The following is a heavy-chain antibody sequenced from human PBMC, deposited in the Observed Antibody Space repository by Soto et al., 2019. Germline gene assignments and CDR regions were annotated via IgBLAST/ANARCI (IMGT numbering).Heavy chain of an antibody. D-gene: IGHD6-13*01. J-gene: IGHJ4*02. CDR3: ARDRSKQQLACYFDY. Sequence: QVQLVESGGGVVQPGRSLRLSCAASGFTFSSYAMHWVRQAPGKGLEWVAVISYDGSNKYYADSVKGRFTISRDNFKNTLYLQMNSLRAEDTAVYYCARDRSKQQLACYFDYWGQGTLVTVSS. CDR2: ISYDGSNK. V-gene: IGHV3-30-3*01. CDR1: GFTFSSYA.